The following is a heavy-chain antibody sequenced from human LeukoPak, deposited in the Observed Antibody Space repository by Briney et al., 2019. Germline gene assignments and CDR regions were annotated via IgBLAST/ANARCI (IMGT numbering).Heavy chain of an antibody. V-gene: IGHV3-72*01. CDR3: ARVVAAGFLSY. D-gene: IGHD2-15*01. CDR1: GFTFSDHY. J-gene: IGHJ4*02. CDR2: TRNKANSYTT. Sequence: GGSLRLSCAASGFTFSDHYMDWVRQAPGKGLEWVGRTRNKANSYTTEYAASVKGRFTISRDDSKNSLYLQMNSLKTEDTAVYYCARVVAAGFLSYWGQGTLVTVSS.